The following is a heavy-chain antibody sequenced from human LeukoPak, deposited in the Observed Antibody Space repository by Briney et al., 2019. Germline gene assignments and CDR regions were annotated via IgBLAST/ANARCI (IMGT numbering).Heavy chain of an antibody. CDR2: ISDSGVNT. Sequence: GGSLRLSCAASGFTFSTYAMSWVRQAPGKGLEWVSAISDSGVNTYYADSVKGRFTISRDNSKNTLYLQMNSLRAEDTAVYCYAKNPFMGYGSDYFDDWGQGTLVTVSS. CDR1: GFTFSTYA. CDR3: AKNPFMGYGSDYFDD. J-gene: IGHJ4*02. V-gene: IGHV3-23*01. D-gene: IGHD3-10*01.